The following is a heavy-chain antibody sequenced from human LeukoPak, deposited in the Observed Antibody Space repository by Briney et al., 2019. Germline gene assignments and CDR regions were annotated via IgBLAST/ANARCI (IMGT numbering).Heavy chain of an antibody. Sequence: GGSLRLSCAASGFTVNNNYVNWVRPAPGKGLEWVSIIYGGGDTSYADSVKGRFTISRENSKNTVYLQMNSLRAEDTAVYYCAKESGYYHYWGQGTLVTVSS. D-gene: IGHD3-3*01. CDR2: IYGGGDT. CDR1: GFTVNNNY. CDR3: AKESGYYHY. V-gene: IGHV3-53*01. J-gene: IGHJ4*02.